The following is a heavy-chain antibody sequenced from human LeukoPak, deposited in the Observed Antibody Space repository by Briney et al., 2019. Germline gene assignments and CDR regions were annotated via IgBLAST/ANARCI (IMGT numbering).Heavy chain of an antibody. D-gene: IGHD3-16*01. Sequence: GGSLRLSCAASGFTFSDYYMSWIRQAPGKGLEWVSGIRGSGSNTDYVGSVKGRFSISRDNSKNTLYLQMNSLRAEDTAVYYCAKGLRELWGDAFDMWGQGTMVTVSS. V-gene: IGHV3-23*01. CDR3: AKGLRELWGDAFDM. J-gene: IGHJ3*02. CDR2: IRGSGSNT. CDR1: GFTFSDYY.